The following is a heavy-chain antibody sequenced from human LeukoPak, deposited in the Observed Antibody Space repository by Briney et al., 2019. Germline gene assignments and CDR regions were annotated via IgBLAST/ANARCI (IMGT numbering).Heavy chain of an antibody. Sequence: GGSLRLSCEASGFTFSSYGMNWVRQAPGKGLEWVSGISPSGDIAYYADSVKGQLTISRDNFKNTMYLQMNRLRAEDTAVYYCAKDLFEAVAQRDYWGQGTLVTVSS. CDR1: GFTFSSYG. V-gene: IGHV3-23*01. CDR2: ISPSGDIA. D-gene: IGHD6-19*01. CDR3: AKDLFEAVAQRDY. J-gene: IGHJ4*02.